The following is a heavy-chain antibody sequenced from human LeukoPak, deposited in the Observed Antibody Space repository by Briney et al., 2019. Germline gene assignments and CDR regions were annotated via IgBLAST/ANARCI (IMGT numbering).Heavy chain of an antibody. D-gene: IGHD3-22*01. CDR2: ISAYNGNT. J-gene: IGHJ4*02. CDR1: GYTFTSYG. CDR3: AREATGYYYDSSGYYGYYLDY. V-gene: IGHV1-18*01. Sequence: GASVKVSCKASGYTFTSYGISWVRQAPGQGLEWMGWISAYNGNTNYAQKLQGRVTMTRDTSTSTVYMELSSLRSEDTAVYYCAREATGYYYDSSGYYGYYLDYWGQGTLVTVSS.